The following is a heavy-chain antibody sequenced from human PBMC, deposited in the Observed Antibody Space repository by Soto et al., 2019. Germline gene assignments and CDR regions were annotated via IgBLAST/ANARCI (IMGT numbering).Heavy chain of an antibody. CDR3: ARERYGVIRDRMDV. CDR2: INPETGGT. D-gene: IGHD2-21*01. V-gene: IGHV1-2*02. Sequence: VKLSCKASGYTFTGYYVHCVREAPGQGLEWMGWINPETGGTSYAQKFQGRVTLSRDTSINTAYLEVSRLRFDDAAVYFCARERYGVIRDRMDVWGRRTTVPGS. CDR1: GYTFTGYY. J-gene: IGHJ6*02.